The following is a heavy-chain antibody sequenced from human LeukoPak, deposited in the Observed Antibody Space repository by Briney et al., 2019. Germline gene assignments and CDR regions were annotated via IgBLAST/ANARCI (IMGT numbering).Heavy chain of an antibody. CDR3: ARWRSYCSSTSCYRNDNFDY. CDR1: GYTFTSYG. D-gene: IGHD2-2*02. J-gene: IGHJ4*02. Sequence: ASVKVSCKASGYTFTSYGISWVRQAPGQGLEWMGWISAYNGNTNYAQKLQGRVTMTTDTSTSTAYMELRSLRSDDTAVYYCARWRSYCSSTSCYRNDNFDYWGQGTLVTVSS. V-gene: IGHV1-18*01. CDR2: ISAYNGNT.